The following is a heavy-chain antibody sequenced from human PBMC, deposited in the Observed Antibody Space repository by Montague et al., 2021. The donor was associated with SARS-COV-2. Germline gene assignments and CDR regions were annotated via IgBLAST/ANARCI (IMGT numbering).Heavy chain of an antibody. V-gene: IGHV4-34*01. D-gene: IGHD6-6*01. CDR3: ARRGWEQRVRARYYYYNGMDV. Sequence: SETLSLTCAVYGGSFSGYYWRWIRQPPGKGLEWIGEINHSGSTNYNPSLKSRVTISVDTSKNQFSLKLSSVTAADTAVYHCARRGWEQRVRARYYYYNGMDVWGQGTTVTVSS. CDR1: GGSFSGYY. J-gene: IGHJ6*02. CDR2: INHSGST.